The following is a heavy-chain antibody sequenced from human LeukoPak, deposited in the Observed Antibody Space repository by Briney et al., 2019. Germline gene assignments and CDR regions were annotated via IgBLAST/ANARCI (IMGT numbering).Heavy chain of an antibody. V-gene: IGHV3-23*01. Sequence: PGGSLRLSCAASGFTFSSYAMRWARHAPGKGLEWVSDISGSGGSTYYADSVKGWFTISRDNSKNTLYLQMNSLRAEDTAVYYCAKDRSSYYYGSGSYDAFDIWGQGTMVTVSS. CDR3: AKDRSSYYYGSGSYDAFDI. CDR2: ISGSGGST. J-gene: IGHJ3*02. CDR1: GFTFSSYA. D-gene: IGHD3-10*01.